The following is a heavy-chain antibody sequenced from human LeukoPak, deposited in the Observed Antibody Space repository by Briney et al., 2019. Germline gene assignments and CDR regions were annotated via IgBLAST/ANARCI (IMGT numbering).Heavy chain of an antibody. CDR3: AIGRDLFSEYFQH. D-gene: IGHD2-21*01. J-gene: IGHJ1*01. CDR2: INPNSGGT. V-gene: IGHV1-2*02. Sequence: ASVKVSCKASGYTLTGYYMHWVRQAPGQGLEWMGWINPNSGGTNYAQKFQGRVTMTRDTSISTAYMELSRLRSDDTAVYYCAIGRDLFSEYFQHWGQGTLVTVTS. CDR1: GYTLTGYY.